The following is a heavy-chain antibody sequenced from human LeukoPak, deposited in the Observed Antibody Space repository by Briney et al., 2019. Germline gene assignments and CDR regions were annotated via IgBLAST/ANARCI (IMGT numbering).Heavy chain of an antibody. Sequence: GGSLRLSCTASGFTFSNYGMHWVRQAPGKGLVWVSRIKSDGSSTTYADSVKGRFTISRDNAKNTLYLEMNSLRAEDTAVYYCARTFTAAHIDYWGQGTLVTVSS. V-gene: IGHV3-74*01. CDR2: IKSDGSST. CDR1: GFTFSNYG. D-gene: IGHD2-15*01. CDR3: ARTFTAAHIDY. J-gene: IGHJ4*02.